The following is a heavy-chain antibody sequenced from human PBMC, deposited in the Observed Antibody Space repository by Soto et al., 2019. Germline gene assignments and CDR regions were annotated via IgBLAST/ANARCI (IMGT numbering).Heavy chain of an antibody. Sequence: EVQLLESGGGLVQPGWSLRLSCADSGLTVSSYAMRWVRQSPGKGLEWVSAIRGRGGSTYYADSVKGRFTISRDNSKNTLYLQMNSLRAEDTAVYYCAKEGKGSREGAFDFWGQGPMVTVSS. CDR1: GLTVSSYA. D-gene: IGHD2-2*01. CDR2: IRGRGGST. V-gene: IGHV3-23*01. J-gene: IGHJ3*01. CDR3: AKEGKGSREGAFDF.